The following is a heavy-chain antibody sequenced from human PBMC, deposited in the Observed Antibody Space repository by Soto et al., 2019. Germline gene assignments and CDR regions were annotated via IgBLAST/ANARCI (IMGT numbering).Heavy chain of an antibody. D-gene: IGHD1-26*01. J-gene: IGHJ3*01. V-gene: IGHV3-74*01. Sequence: EVQLLESGGGLVQPGESLRLSCAASGFTFSYYWMHWVRQAPGMGLVWVSRIHSDGSSTTYADSVKGRFTISRDNARNPLYRQMNSLRAEDTAVSYCARGDRGAFDLWGQGTVLTVSS. CDR3: ARGDRGAFDL. CDR2: IHSDGSST. CDR1: GFTFSYYW.